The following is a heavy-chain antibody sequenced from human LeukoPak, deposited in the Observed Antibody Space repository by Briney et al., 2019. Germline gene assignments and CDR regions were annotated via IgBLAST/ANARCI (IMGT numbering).Heavy chain of an antibody. CDR2: IYYSGST. Sequence: SETLSLTCTVSSGSISTSNYYWGWIRQPPGKGLEWIGSIYYSGSTYYNPSLKSRVTISVDTSKNQFSLKLSSVTAADTAVYYCARDKGTSPFDYWGQGTLVTVSS. CDR3: ARDKGTSPFDY. CDR1: SGSISTSNYY. J-gene: IGHJ4*02. V-gene: IGHV4-39*07. D-gene: IGHD1-1*01.